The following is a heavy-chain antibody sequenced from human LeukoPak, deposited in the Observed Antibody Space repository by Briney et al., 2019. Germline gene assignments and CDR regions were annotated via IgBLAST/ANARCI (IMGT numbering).Heavy chain of an antibody. CDR1: GFTFSSYA. CDR3: ASTLVGATSGPDYYLDY. CDR2: ISGSGGST. D-gene: IGHD1-26*01. J-gene: IGHJ4*02. V-gene: IGHV3-23*01. Sequence: GGSLRLSCAASGFTFSSYAMTWVRQAPGKGLEWVSAISGSGGSTYYPDSVKGRFTISRDNSKNTLYLLMSSLRAEDTATYYCASTLVGATSGPDYYLDYWGRGTLVTVSS.